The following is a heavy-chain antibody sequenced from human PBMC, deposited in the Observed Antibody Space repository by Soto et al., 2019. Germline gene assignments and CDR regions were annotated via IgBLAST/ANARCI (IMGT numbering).Heavy chain of an antibody. CDR1: GGSISNYY. Sequence: PSETLSLTCTVSGGSISNYYWSWIRQPTGKGLEWIGRIYSRGDTTYNPSLKSRVTMLVDTSKNEFSLTLNSVTAADTAVYYCAGIREDIYYGMDVWCPGSPVSVSS. J-gene: IGHJ6*02. V-gene: IGHV4-4*07. CDR2: IYSRGDT. CDR3: AGIREDIYYGMDV. D-gene: IGHD2-15*01.